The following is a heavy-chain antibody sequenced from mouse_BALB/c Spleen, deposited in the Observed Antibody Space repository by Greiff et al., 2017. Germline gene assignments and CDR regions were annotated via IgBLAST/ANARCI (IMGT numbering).Heavy chain of an antibody. J-gene: IGHJ4*01. CDR3: ARDDGYTNYYAMDY. CDR2: IYPYNGGT. Sequence: EVKLMESGPELVKPGASVKISCKASGYTFTDYNMPWVQQSHGKSLEWIGYIYPYNGGTGYNQKFKSKATLTVDNSSSTAYMELRSLTSEDSAVYYCARDDGYTNYYAMDYWGQGTSVTVSS. V-gene: IGHV1S29*02. CDR1: GYTFTDYN. D-gene: IGHD2-3*01.